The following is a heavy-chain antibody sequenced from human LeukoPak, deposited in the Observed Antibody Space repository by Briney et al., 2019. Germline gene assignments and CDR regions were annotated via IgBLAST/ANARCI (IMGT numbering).Heavy chain of an antibody. J-gene: IGHJ6*03. CDR3: TRRTYSTYMDV. Sequence: SETLSLTCTVSGGSMITDTFYWVWIRQPPGKGLEWVANMYSNGGGRQYNRSLTNRVSISVDTSKNQFFLNLNSVTAADTAIYYCTRRTYSTYMDVWGQGTTVTVSS. D-gene: IGHD1-7*01. V-gene: IGHV4-39*01. CDR1: GGSMITDTFY. CDR2: MYSNGGGR.